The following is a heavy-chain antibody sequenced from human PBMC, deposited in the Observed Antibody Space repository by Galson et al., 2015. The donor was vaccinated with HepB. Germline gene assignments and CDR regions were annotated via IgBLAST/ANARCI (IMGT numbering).Heavy chain of an antibody. CDR1: GYTFITYS. CDR2: INAGNGNT. Sequence: SVKVSCKASGYTFITYSIHWVRQAPGQGLEWMGWINAGNGNTKYSQKFQGRVTITRDTSASAAYMELTSLRSEDSAVFYCVRGRVDGYDFWGQGTMVTVSS. V-gene: IGHV1-3*01. CDR3: VRGRVDGYDF. J-gene: IGHJ3*01.